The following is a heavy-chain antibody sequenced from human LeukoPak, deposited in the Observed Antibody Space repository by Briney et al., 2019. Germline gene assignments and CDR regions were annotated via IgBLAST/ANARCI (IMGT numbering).Heavy chain of an antibody. J-gene: IGHJ4*02. CDR3: ARRMIYDY. CDR2: IYSGGST. Sequence: GGSLRLSCSASGFTFSSYAMHWVRQSPGKGLEWVSVIYSGGSTYYADSVKGRFTISRDDSKNTLYLQMNSLRAEDTAVYYCARRMIYDYWGQGTLVTVSS. V-gene: IGHV3-66*04. CDR1: GFTFSSYA. D-gene: IGHD2-8*01.